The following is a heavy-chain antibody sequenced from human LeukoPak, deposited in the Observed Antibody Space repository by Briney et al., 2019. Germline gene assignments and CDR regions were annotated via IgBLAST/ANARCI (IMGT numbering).Heavy chain of an antibody. D-gene: IGHD2-15*01. Sequence: SETLSLTCAVYGGSFSGYYWSWIRQPPGKGREWIGEINHSGSTNYNPSLKSRVTISVDTSKNQFSLTLSSVTAADTAVYYCARTRAVSGRRNNWFAPWGQGTLVTVSS. CDR3: ARTRAVSGRRNNWFAP. V-gene: IGHV4-34*01. J-gene: IGHJ5*02. CDR1: GGSFSGYY. CDR2: INHSGST.